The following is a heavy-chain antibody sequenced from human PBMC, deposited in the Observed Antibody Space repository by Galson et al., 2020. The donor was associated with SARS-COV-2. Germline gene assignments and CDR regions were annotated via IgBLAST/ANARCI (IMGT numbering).Heavy chain of an antibody. J-gene: IGHJ3*02. CDR3: ARDMNGMAGALDI. D-gene: IGHD6-19*01. V-gene: IGHV3-30*04. Sequence: GGSLTLSCVASGFTFSIYAIHWVRQAPGKGLEWVAVITYDGRNTYYADSERGRITISSNNSKNTLYLQMNSMTAEDTAVYYCARDMNGMAGALDIGGQGTMVTVSA. CDR2: ITYDGRNT. CDR1: GFTFSIYA.